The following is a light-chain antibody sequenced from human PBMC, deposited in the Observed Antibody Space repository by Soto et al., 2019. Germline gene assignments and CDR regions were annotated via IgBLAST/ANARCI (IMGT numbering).Light chain of an antibody. CDR3: QQYDSSPYT. Sequence: EIVLTQSPGTLSLSPGERATLSCRASQSVSSSYFAWYQQKPGQAPRLLIYGASSRATGIPDRFSGSGSGTDFTLTISTLEPEDFVVYYCQQYDSSPYTFGQGTKLEIK. J-gene: IGKJ2*01. CDR1: QSVSSSY. V-gene: IGKV3-20*01. CDR2: GAS.